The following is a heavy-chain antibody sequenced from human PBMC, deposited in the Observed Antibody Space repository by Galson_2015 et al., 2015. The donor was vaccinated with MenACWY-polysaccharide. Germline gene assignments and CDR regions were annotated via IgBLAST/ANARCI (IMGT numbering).Heavy chain of an antibody. CDR2: ISGSGTNI. CDR3: AKASQWGAAAVGSFDH. D-gene: IGHD6-13*01. V-gene: IGHV3-23*01. Sequence: LRLSCAVSGFSITSYAVNWVRPAPGKGLEWVAVISGSGTNIQYADSVKGRFTISRDTSKSTLYLQMNSLRAEDTAKYYCAKASQWGAAAVGSFDHWGQGTLVTVSS. CDR1: GFSITSYA. J-gene: IGHJ4*02.